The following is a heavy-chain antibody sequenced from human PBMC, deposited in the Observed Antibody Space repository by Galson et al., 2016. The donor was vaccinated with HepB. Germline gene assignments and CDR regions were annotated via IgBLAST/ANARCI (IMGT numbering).Heavy chain of an antibody. CDR2: FDPEEGET. V-gene: IGHV1-24*01. J-gene: IGHJ3*01. D-gene: IGHD3-9*01. Sequence: SVKVSCKVSGYRLSELSMHWVRQAPGKGLEWVGGFDPEEGETLYAQKFQGRVTMTEDSTTDTAYMEPRSLRSDDTAVYYCATVGYDTLTGYYMGDALDFWGQGTMVTVSS. CDR1: GYRLSELS. CDR3: ATVGYDTLTGYYMGDALDF.